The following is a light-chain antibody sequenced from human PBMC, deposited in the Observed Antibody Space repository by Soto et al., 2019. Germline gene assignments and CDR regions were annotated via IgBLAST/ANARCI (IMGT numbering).Light chain of an antibody. CDR3: QQSYSTWT. Sequence: IQLTQSPSSLSASLGYRVTITCRASQSISSYLNWYQQKPGKAPKLLIYGASSLQSGVPSRISGSGSGTDFTLTISSLQPEDFATYYCQQSYSTWTFGQGTKVDIK. CDR1: QSISSY. CDR2: GAS. V-gene: IGKV1-39*01. J-gene: IGKJ1*01.